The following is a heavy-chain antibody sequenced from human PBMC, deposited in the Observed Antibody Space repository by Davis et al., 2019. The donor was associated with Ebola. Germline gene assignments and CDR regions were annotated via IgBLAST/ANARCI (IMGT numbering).Heavy chain of an antibody. J-gene: IGHJ6*02. CDR3: AKTSNVGYYYGMDV. V-gene: IGHV5-51*01. D-gene: IGHD1-26*01. CDR1: GYDFTKYW. CDR2: IYPGDSDT. Sequence: PGGSLRLSCEASGYDFTKYWIGWVRQMPGKGLEWVGIIYPGDSDTRYSPSFQGQVTISADKSVSTAYLQWSSLKASDTAMYYCAKTSNVGYYYGMDVWGQGTTVTVSS.